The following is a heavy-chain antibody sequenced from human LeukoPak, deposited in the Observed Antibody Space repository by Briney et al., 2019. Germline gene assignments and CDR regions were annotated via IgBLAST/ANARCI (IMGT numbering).Heavy chain of an antibody. V-gene: IGHV4-38-2*01. Sequence: SETLSLTCAVSGYSISSGYYWGWIRQPPGKGLEWIGSIYDSGSTYYNPSLKSRVTISVDTSKNQFSLKLSSVTAADTAVYYCARHKARLRFLEWFPLGVDYWGQGTLVTVSS. CDR1: GYSISSGYY. J-gene: IGHJ4*02. D-gene: IGHD3-3*01. CDR2: IYDSGST. CDR3: ARHKARLRFLEWFPLGVDY.